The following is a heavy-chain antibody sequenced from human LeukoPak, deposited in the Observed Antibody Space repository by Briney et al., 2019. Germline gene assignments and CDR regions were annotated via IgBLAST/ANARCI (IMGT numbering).Heavy chain of an antibody. CDR3: ARHHAETIWFGERYYYYYMDV. CDR2: IYPGDSDT. J-gene: IGHJ6*03. V-gene: IGHV5-51*01. Sequence: GESLKISCKGSGYSFTSYWIGWVRQMPGKGLEWMGIIYPGDSDTRYSPSFQGQVTISADKSISTAYLQWSSLKASDTAMYYCARHHAETIWFGERYYYYYMDVWGKGTTVTVSS. D-gene: IGHD3-10*01. CDR1: GYSFTSYW.